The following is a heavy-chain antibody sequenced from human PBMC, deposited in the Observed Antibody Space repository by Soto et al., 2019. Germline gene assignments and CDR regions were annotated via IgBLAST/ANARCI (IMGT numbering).Heavy chain of an antibody. CDR2: ISWSSVTF. CDR1: GFNFDDYA. D-gene: IGHD5-12*01. Sequence: EVQLVESGGGLVQPGRSLRLSCAASGFNFDDYAMHWVRQAPGKGLEWVSGISWSSVTFDYADSVKGRFTISRANAKNSLYLQMNSLRAEDTAFYYCAKDHAEDFGYDLDYFDYWGQGTLVTVSS. V-gene: IGHV3-9*01. CDR3: AKDHAEDFGYDLDYFDY. J-gene: IGHJ4*02.